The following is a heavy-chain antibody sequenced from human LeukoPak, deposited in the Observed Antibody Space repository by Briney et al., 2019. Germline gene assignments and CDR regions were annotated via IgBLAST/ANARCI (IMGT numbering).Heavy chain of an antibody. CDR2: ISYDGSNK. CDR3: ARGGFGGVIWFYFDY. CDR1: GFTFSSYG. J-gene: IGHJ4*02. D-gene: IGHD3-16*01. V-gene: IGHV3-30*03. Sequence: GGSLRLSCAASGFTFSSYGMHWVRQAPGKGLEWVAVISYDGSNKYYADSVKGRFTISRDNSKNTLYLQMNSLRAEDTAVYYCARGGFGGVIWFYFDYWGQGTLVTVSS.